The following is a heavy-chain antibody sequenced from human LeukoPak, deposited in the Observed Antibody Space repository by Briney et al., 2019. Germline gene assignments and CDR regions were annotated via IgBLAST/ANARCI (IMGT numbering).Heavy chain of an antibody. CDR1: GGSFSGYY. D-gene: IGHD1-14*01. CDR2: INHSGST. Sequence: SETLSLTCAVYGGSFSGYYWSWIRQPPGKGLEWIGEINHSGSTNYNPSLKSRVTISVDTSKNQFSLKLSSVTAADTAVYYCARQESGTWFDPWGQGTLVTASS. CDR3: ARQESGTWFDP. J-gene: IGHJ5*02. V-gene: IGHV4-34*01.